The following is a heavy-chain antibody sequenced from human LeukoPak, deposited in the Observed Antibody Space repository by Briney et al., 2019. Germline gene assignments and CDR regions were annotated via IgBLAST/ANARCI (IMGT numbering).Heavy chain of an antibody. V-gene: IGHV3-23*01. CDR2: ISGSGGST. D-gene: IGHD6-19*01. Sequence: GGSLRLSCAASGFTFSSYAMSWFRQAPGKGLEWVSAISGSGGSTDYADSVKGRFTISRDNSKNTLYLQMNSLRAEDTAVYYCAKGSGYSSGWYFDYWGQGTLVTVSS. CDR1: GFTFSSYA. CDR3: AKGSGYSSGWYFDY. J-gene: IGHJ4*02.